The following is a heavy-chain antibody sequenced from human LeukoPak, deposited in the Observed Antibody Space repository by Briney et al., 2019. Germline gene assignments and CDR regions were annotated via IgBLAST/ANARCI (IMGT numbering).Heavy chain of an antibody. V-gene: IGHV3-48*04. CDR1: GFTFSSYA. Sequence: PGGSLRLSCAASGFTFSSYAMSWVRQAPGKGLEWVSYISSRSSVIKYGDSVRGRFTVSRDNAKNSLYLHMNSLRAEDTAVYYCARKRYDASWYTDYWGQGTLVTVSS. CDR3: ARKRYDASWYTDY. J-gene: IGHJ4*02. D-gene: IGHD6-13*01. CDR2: ISSRSSVI.